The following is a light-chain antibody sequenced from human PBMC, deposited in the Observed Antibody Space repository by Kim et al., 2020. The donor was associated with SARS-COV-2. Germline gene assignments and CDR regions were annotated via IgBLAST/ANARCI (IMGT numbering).Light chain of an antibody. CDR2: AAS. CDR1: QGINNY. Sequence: SASVGGSVNVTCGTRQGINNYLAWLPQKPGETTQSLIGAASSLQIRVPSRFSGRGSGTVFTLTIGSLQPEDSATYFCQQYYSYPYTFGQGTKLEI. V-gene: IGKV1-16*01. J-gene: IGKJ2*01. CDR3: QQYYSYPYT.